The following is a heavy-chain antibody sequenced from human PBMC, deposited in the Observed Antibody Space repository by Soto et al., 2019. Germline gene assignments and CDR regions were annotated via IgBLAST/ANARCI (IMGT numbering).Heavy chain of an antibody. V-gene: IGHV3-15*01. Sequence: VGSLRLSCAASGLTFSYAWMTWVRQAPGKGLEWVGRIKNKIDGGTTDYAAPVKGRFSISRDDSKKTLYLEMNSLKTEDTAVYYCTTDDVDYYGMDVWGQGTTVTVSS. J-gene: IGHJ6*02. CDR1: GLTFSYAW. CDR2: IKNKIDGGTT. CDR3: TTDDVDYYGMDV.